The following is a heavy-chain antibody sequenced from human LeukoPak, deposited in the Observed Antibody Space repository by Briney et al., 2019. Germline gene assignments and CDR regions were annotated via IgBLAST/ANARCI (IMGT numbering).Heavy chain of an antibody. CDR2: IYYSGST. CDR1: GGSISSYY. Sequence: SETLSLTCTVSGGSISSYYWSWIRQPPGKGLEWIGYIYYSGSTNYNPSLKSRVTISVDTSKNQFSLKLRSVTAADTAVYYCARDLGSSGWYSYPEYFQHWGQGTLVTVSS. CDR3: ARDLGSSGWYSYPEYFQH. J-gene: IGHJ1*01. D-gene: IGHD6-19*01. V-gene: IGHV4-59*01.